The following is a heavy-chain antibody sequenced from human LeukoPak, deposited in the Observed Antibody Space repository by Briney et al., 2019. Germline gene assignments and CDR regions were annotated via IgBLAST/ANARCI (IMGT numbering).Heavy chain of an antibody. J-gene: IGHJ4*02. CDR3: AKDAEGSHYYDSSGQFDY. CDR2: IRYDGSNK. CDR1: GFTFSSYS. V-gene: IGHV3-30*02. D-gene: IGHD3-22*01. Sequence: GGSLRLSCAASGFTFSSYSMNWVRQAPGKGLEWVAFIRYDGSNKYYADSVKGRFTISRDNSKNTLYLQMNSLRAEDTAVYYCAKDAEGSHYYDSSGQFDYWGQGTLVTVSS.